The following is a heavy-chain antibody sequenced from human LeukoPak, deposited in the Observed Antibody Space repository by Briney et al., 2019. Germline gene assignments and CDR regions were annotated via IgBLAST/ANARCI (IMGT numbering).Heavy chain of an antibody. CDR3: ARGKGGSSPFDH. CDR2: IYSGGST. Sequence: GGSLRLSCVASGFTVSTDYMSWVRQAPGKGLEWVSLIYSGGSTYYADSVKGRFTISRDNSKTTLYLQMNSLRAEDTAVYYCARGKGGSSPFDHWGQGTLVTVSS. D-gene: IGHD1-26*01. CDR1: GFTVSTDY. V-gene: IGHV3-66*01. J-gene: IGHJ4*02.